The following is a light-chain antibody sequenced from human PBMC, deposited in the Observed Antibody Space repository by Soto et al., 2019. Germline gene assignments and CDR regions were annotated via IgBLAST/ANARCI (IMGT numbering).Light chain of an antibody. J-gene: IGLJ1*01. V-gene: IGLV2-14*01. CDR2: DVS. CDR1: SSDVGGYNY. Sequence: QSALTQPASVSGSPGQSITISCTGTSSDVGGYNYVSWYQQHPGKAPKLMIYDVSNRPSGASNRFSGSKSGNTASLTISGLQAEDEADYYCSSHTSSSTYVLGTGTKVTVL. CDR3: SSHTSSSTYV.